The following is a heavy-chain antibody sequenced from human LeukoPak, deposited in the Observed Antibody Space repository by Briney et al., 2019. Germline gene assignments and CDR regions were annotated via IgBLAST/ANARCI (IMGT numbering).Heavy chain of an antibody. CDR3: TRRAARWQFNL. D-gene: IGHD5-24*01. CDR2: INWKTGNG. Sequence: GGSLRLSCAVSGLNFDDYAMHWVRQAPGRGLEWVSGINWKTGNGIYADSVKGRFTISRDNAKNSLYLQMSSLRAEDTALYYCTRRAARWQFNLWGRGTLLTVSS. J-gene: IGHJ2*01. CDR1: GLNFDDYA. V-gene: IGHV3-9*01.